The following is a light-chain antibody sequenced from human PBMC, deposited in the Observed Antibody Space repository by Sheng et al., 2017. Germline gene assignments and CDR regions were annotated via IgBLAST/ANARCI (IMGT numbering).Light chain of an antibody. CDR2: DVS. Sequence: QSALTQPRSVSGSPGQSVTISCTGTSSDVGGYNYVSWYQQHPGKAPKLMIYDVSKRPSGVPDRFSGSKSGNTASLTISGLQAEDEADYYCATWDDNLSGYVFGTGTTVTVL. V-gene: IGLV2-11*01. CDR1: SSDVGGYNY. CDR3: ATWDDNLSGYV. J-gene: IGLJ1*01.